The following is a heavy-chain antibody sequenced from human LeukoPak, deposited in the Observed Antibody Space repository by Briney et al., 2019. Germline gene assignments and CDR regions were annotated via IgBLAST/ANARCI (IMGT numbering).Heavy chain of an antibody. CDR3: ARGSRIGAAGSSDY. D-gene: IGHD6-13*01. J-gene: IGHJ4*02. V-gene: IGHV1-2*02. Sequence: ASVKVSCKASGYTFSGYYMHWVRQAPGQGLEWMGWISPNNGGTNYAQKFQGRVTMTRDTSISTAYMELSRLTSDDTAVYHCARGSRIGAAGSSDYWGQGTLVTVAS. CDR2: ISPNNGGT. CDR1: GYTFSGYY.